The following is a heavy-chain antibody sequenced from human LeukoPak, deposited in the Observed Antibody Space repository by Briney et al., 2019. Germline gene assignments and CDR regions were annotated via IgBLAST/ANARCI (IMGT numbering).Heavy chain of an antibody. J-gene: IGHJ6*02. CDR2: ISYDGGNK. CDR1: GFTLSSYA. Sequence: TGGSLRLSCAASGFTLSSYAMHWVRQAPGKGLEWVAVISYDGGNKYYIDSVKGRFTLSRDNSKNTLYLQMNSLRAEDTAVYYCAKDRFAMVRGVVMDYYYVMDVWGQGTTVTVSS. D-gene: IGHD3-10*01. CDR3: AKDRFAMVRGVVMDYYYVMDV. V-gene: IGHV3-30*18.